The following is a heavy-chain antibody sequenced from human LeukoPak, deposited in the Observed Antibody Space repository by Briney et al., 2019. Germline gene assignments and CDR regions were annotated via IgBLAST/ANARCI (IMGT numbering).Heavy chain of an antibody. CDR1: GYTFTSYG. Sequence: ASVKVSCKASGYTFTSYGISWVRQAPGQGVEWMGWINAYNGNTNYAQKLQGRVTMTTNTSTSTAYMELRSLRSDDTAVYYCARAMGPHYGMDVWGQGTTVTVSS. CDR2: INAYNGNT. J-gene: IGHJ6*02. D-gene: IGHD3-16*01. V-gene: IGHV1-18*01. CDR3: ARAMGPHYGMDV.